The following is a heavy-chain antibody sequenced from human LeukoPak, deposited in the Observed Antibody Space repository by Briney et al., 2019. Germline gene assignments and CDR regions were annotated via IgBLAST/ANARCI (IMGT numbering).Heavy chain of an antibody. J-gene: IGHJ6*03. CDR1: GYSISNGYY. CDR3: ARGDCSSTSCYSPMDV. D-gene: IGHD2-2*01. V-gene: IGHV4-38-2*02. CDR2: IYRSGST. Sequence: PSETLSLTCTVSGYSISNGYYWGWIRQPPGKGLEWIGSIYRSGSTNYNPSLKSRVTISVDTSKNQFSLKVNSVTAADTALYYCARGDCSSTSCYSPMDVWGKGTTVTVSS.